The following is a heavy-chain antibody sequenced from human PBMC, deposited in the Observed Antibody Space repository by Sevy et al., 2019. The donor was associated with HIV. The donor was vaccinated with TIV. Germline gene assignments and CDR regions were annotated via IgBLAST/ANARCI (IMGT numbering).Heavy chain of an antibody. Sequence: ASVKVSCEASGYTFTSYGISWVRQAPGQGLEWMGWISAYNGNTNYAQKLQGRVTMTTDTSTSTAYMELRSLRSDDTAVYYCARVNTGIVGATGDYYYYYYMDVWGKGTTVTVSS. J-gene: IGHJ6*03. D-gene: IGHD1-26*01. CDR1: GYTFTSYG. V-gene: IGHV1-18*04. CDR2: ISAYNGNT. CDR3: ARVNTGIVGATGDYYYYYYMDV.